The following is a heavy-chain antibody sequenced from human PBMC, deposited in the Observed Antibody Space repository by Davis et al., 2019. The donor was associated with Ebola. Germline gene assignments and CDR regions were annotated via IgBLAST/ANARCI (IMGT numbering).Heavy chain of an antibody. CDR3: ARDSTYSYCSSTSCYHLTIREGDYYYYGMDV. CDR1: GYTFTSYG. V-gene: IGHV1-18*01. J-gene: IGHJ6*02. Sequence: ASVKVSCQASGYTFTSYGISWVRQAPGQGLEWMGWISAYNGNTNYAQKLQVRVTMTTDTSTSTAYMELRSLRSDDTAVYYCARDSTYSYCSSTSCYHLTIREGDYYYYGMDVWGQGTTVTVSS. CDR2: ISAYNGNT. D-gene: IGHD2-2*01.